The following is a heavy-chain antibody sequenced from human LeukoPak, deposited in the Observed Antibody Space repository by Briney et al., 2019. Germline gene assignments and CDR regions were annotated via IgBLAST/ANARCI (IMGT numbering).Heavy chain of an antibody. Sequence: GGSLRLSCAASGFTFSDYYMTWIRRAPGKGLEWVSYISSSSGFTKYADSVRGRFTTSRDNAKNSLYLQMNTLRVDDTAVYYCARGSPPGDWGQGTLVTVSS. CDR2: ISSSSGFT. CDR3: ARGSPPGD. CDR1: GFTFSDYY. J-gene: IGHJ4*02. V-gene: IGHV3-11*05. D-gene: IGHD3-16*01.